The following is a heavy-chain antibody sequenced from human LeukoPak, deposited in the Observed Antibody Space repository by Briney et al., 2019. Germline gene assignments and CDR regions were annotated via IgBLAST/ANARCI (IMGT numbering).Heavy chain of an antibody. CDR2: IKSTTDGGTT. CDR3: TREDFWNYVM. CDR1: GFSFTNAG. J-gene: IGHJ4*02. V-gene: IGHV3-15*01. D-gene: IGHD1-7*01. Sequence: PGGSLRPSGAAPGFSFTNAGIRWVRQAPGKGLEWGGRIKSTTDGGTTDYAALVKAKFTISRDHSKNTLYIQMNSLRTDDTAVYYCTREDFWNYVMWGQGTLVTVSS.